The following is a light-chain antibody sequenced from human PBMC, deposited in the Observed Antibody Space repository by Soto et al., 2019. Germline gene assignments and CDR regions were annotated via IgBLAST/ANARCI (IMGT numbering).Light chain of an antibody. J-gene: IGLJ2*01. V-gene: IGLV2-14*03. CDR1: ISDIGDYNY. CDR2: DVS. CDR3: SSYRSSSPLVV. Sequence: QSALTQPASVSGSPGQSITISCTGTISDIGDYNYVSWYQQHPGKAPKLMIYDVSNRPSGVSNRFSGAKSVYTASLTISGLQPEDEADYYCSSYRSSSPLVVFGGGTKLTVL.